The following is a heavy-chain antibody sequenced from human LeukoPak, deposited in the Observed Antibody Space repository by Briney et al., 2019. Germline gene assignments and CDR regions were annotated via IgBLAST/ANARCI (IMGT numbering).Heavy chain of an antibody. V-gene: IGHV3-15*01. CDR1: GFTFSSYA. CDR3: TTVYCTNGVCYTSDY. CDR2: IKSKTDGGTT. D-gene: IGHD2-8*01. J-gene: IGHJ4*02. Sequence: GGSLRLSCAASGFTFSSYAMSWVRQAPGKGLESVGRIKSKTDGGTTDYAAPVKGRFTISRDDSKNTLYLQMNSLKTEDTAVYYCTTVYCTNGVCYTSDYWGQGTLVTVSS.